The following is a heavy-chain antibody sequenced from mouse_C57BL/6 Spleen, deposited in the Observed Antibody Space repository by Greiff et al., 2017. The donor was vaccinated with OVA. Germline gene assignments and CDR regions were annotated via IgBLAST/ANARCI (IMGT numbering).Heavy chain of an antibody. D-gene: IGHD4-1*01. Sequence: VQLQQPGTELVKPGASVKLSCKASGYTFTSYWMHWVKQRPGQGLEWIGTINPSNGGTNYNEKFKGKAILTVYKSSSTAYMQLSSLTSEDSAGYYCARELGRGPCDYWGQGTTLTVSS. CDR3: ARELGRGPCDY. CDR2: INPSNGGT. J-gene: IGHJ2*01. CDR1: GYTFTSYW. V-gene: IGHV1-53*01.